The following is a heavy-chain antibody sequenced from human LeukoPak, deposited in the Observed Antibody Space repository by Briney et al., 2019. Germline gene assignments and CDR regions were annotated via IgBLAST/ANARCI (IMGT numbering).Heavy chain of an antibody. Sequence: GASVKVSCKASGYTFTSYGISWVRQAPGQGLEWMGWISVYNGHTNYAQKFQGRVTMTTDTSTNTVYMELRSLRSDDTAVHYCARTLVKLELILIDYWGQGTLVTVSS. V-gene: IGHV1-18*01. J-gene: IGHJ4*02. CDR3: ARTLVKLELILIDY. CDR1: GYTFTSYG. CDR2: ISVYNGHT. D-gene: IGHD1-7*01.